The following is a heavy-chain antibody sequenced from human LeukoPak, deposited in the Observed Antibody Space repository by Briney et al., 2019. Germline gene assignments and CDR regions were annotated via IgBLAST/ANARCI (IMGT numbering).Heavy chain of an antibody. V-gene: IGHV3-7*01. CDR3: ARGRSSGYRDY. CDR1: GFTFSDYW. J-gene: IGHJ4*02. CDR2: IKQDGSEK. D-gene: IGHD3-22*01. Sequence: GGSLRLSCAASGFTFSDYWMSWVRQAPGKGLEWVANIKQDGSEKYYVDSVKGRFTISRDNAKNSLYLQMNSLRAEDTAVYYCARGRSSGYRDYWGQGTLVTVSS.